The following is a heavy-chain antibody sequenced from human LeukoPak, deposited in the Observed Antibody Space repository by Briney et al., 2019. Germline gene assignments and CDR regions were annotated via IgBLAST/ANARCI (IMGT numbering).Heavy chain of an antibody. V-gene: IGHV1-46*01. J-gene: IGHJ3*02. CDR1: GYTFTSYY. CDR3: ARGGLGGDHDAFDI. CDR2: INPSGGST. Sequence: VASVKVSCKASGYTFTSYYMHWVRQAPGQGLEWMGIINPSGGSTNYAQKFQGRVTITADESTSTAYMELSSLRSEDTAVYYCARGGLGGDHDAFDIWGQGTMVTVSS. D-gene: IGHD2-21*02.